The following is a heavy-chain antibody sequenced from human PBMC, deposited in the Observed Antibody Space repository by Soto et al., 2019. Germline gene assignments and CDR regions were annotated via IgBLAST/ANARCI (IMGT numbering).Heavy chain of an antibody. CDR1: GDSVSSNSAA. V-gene: IGHV6-1*01. Sequence: SQTLSLTCAISGDSVSSNSAAWNWIRQSPSRGLEWLGRTYYRFKWYNDYAVSVKSRITINSDTSKNQFSLQLNSVTPEDTAVYYCAREYGDYAPGGYWYFDLWGRGTLVTVSS. J-gene: IGHJ2*01. D-gene: IGHD4-17*01. CDR3: AREYGDYAPGGYWYFDL. CDR2: TYYRFKWYN.